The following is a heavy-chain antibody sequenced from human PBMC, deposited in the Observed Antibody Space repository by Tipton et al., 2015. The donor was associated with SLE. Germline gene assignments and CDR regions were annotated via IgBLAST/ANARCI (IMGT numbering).Heavy chain of an antibody. CDR2: IGAYNGNT. J-gene: IGHJ4*02. Sequence: QSGAEVKKPGASVKVSCRASGYTFTSYGINWVRQAPGQGLEWMGWIGAYNGNTNYAQKLQGRVTLTTDTSTRTAYMELKSLRSDDTAVYYCAIAVAGTLFFDYWGQGALVTVSS. CDR1: GYTFTSYG. D-gene: IGHD6-19*01. V-gene: IGHV1-18*01. CDR3: AIAVAGTLFFDY.